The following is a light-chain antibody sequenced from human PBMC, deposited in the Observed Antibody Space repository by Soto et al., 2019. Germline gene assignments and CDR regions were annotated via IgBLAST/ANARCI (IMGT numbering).Light chain of an antibody. V-gene: IGKV1-5*01. J-gene: IGKJ4*01. CDR2: DAS. CDR3: QQYNNYST. CDR1: QNIGSW. Sequence: DIQMTQSPSTLSASVGDRVTITCRASQNIGSWLAWYQHKPGKAPKLLIYDASILEGGVPSRFRGSGSGTTFTLTISSLQPDDFATYYCQQYNNYSTFGRGTKVEFK.